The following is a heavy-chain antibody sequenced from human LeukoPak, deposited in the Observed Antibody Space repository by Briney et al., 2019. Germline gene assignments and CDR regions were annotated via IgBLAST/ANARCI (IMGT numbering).Heavy chain of an antibody. CDR3: AKGPDPLRYCSSTSCYDTFEY. CDR1: GFTFSNYA. Sequence: GGSLRLSCAASGFTFSNYAMSWVRQAPGKGREWGSGITGGGSTYYADSVKGRFAISRDISKNTLFLQMNSLRPEDTAVYYCAKGPDPLRYCSSTSCYDTFEYWGQGTLVTVSS. D-gene: IGHD2-2*01. V-gene: IGHV3-23*01. CDR2: ITGGGST. J-gene: IGHJ4*02.